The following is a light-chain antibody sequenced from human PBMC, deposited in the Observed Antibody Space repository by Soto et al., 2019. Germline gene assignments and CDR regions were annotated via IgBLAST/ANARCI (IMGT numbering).Light chain of an antibody. CDR1: QSVSTY. Sequence: VVTQSPSTLSLSTGERATLSCKASQSVSTYLAWYQQKPGQAPRLLIYDASNRATGIPARFSGSGSGTDLTLTISSLEPEDFAVYYCQQRSSWITFGQGTRLEIK. J-gene: IGKJ5*01. CDR3: QQRSSWIT. CDR2: DAS. V-gene: IGKV3-11*01.